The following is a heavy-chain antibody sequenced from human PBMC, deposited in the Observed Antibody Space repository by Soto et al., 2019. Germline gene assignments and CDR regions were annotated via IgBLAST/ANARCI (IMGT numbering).Heavy chain of an antibody. V-gene: IGHV4-39*01. CDR1: GGSISSSSYY. J-gene: IGHJ6*03. CDR2: IYYSGST. CDR3: ARQGGSSSGFYYYYYYMDV. Sequence: TSETLSLTCTVSGGSISSSSYYWAWIRQPPGKGLEWIGSIYYSGSTYYNPSLKSRAIISVDTSKNQFSLKLSSVPAADTTVYYCARQGGSSSGFYYYYYYMDVWGKGTTVTVSS. D-gene: IGHD6-6*01.